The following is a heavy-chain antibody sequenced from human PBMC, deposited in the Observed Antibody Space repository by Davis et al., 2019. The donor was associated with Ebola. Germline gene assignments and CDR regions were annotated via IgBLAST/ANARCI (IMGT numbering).Heavy chain of an antibody. CDR3: ARELVVRGVISN. CDR1: GGSISSYY. Sequence: SETLSLTCTVSGGSISSYYWSWIRQPPGKGPEWIGYISYSGSTNYNPSLKSRISISLDTSKNQFSLKLSSVTAADTAVYYCARELVVRGVISNWGQGTLVTVSS. V-gene: IGHV4-59*12. CDR2: ISYSGST. J-gene: IGHJ4*02. D-gene: IGHD3-10*01.